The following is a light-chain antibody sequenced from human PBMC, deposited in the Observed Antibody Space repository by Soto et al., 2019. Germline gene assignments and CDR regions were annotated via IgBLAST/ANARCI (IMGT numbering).Light chain of an antibody. CDR1: QSIGQS. J-gene: IGKJ5*01. Sequence: DIQMTQSPSTLSASVGDRVSITCRASQSIGQSLAWYQHKLGKAPKPLISDASDLESGVPSRFSGSGSGTEFTLTISSLQPEDFATYYCQQANSFPITFGQGTRLEIK. CDR3: QQANSFPIT. CDR2: DAS. V-gene: IGKV1-5*01.